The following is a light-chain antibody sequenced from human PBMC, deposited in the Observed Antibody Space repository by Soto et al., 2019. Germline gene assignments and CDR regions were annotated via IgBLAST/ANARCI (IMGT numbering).Light chain of an antibody. Sequence: EIVLTQSPGTLSLSPGERATLSCRASQSVSSSQLAWYQQKPGQTPRLLIYAAPTRATGIPARFSGSASGTEFTLTISSLRSEDFAVYYCQQYNNWPPGFGGGTKVDIK. CDR1: QSVSSS. CDR2: AAP. J-gene: IGKJ4*01. CDR3: QQYNNWPPG. V-gene: IGKV3-15*01.